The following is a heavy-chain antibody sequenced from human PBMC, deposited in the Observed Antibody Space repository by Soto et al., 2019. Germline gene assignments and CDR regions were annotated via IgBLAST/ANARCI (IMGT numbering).Heavy chain of an antibody. J-gene: IGHJ6*02. CDR3: SRRSAVSTFYFYGMDV. D-gene: IGHD2-8*01. V-gene: IGHV5-51*01. CDR1: GDNFNSNW. Sequence: GESLKISCNVSGDNFNSNWIAWVRQRPGRGLEWMGIIYSIDSYTRYSPSFQGPVTISVDRSVNPAFLQWRSLKASDTATYYCSRRSAVSTFYFYGMDVWGQGTTVTVSS. CDR2: IYSIDSYT.